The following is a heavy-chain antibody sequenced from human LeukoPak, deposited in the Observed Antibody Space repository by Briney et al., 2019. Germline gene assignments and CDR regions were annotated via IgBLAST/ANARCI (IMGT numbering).Heavy chain of an antibody. D-gene: IGHD3-22*01. V-gene: IGHV4-4*07. CDR2: IYTSGST. CDR1: GGSISSYY. CDR3: ARDLRDSSGYSLTWFDP. Sequence: SETLSLTYTVSGGSISSYYWSWIRQPAGKGLEWIGRIYTSGSTNYNPSLKSRVTMSVDTSKNQFSLKLSSVTAADTAVYYCARDLRDSSGYSLTWFDPWGQGTLVTVSS. J-gene: IGHJ5*02.